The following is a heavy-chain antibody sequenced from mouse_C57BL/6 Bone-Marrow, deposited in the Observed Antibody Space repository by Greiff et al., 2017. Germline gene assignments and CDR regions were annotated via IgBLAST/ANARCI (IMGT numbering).Heavy chain of an antibody. CDR2: IYPGSGNT. Sequence: QVQLQQSGAELVRPGASVKLSCKASGYTFTDYYINWVKQRPGQGLEWIARIYPGSGNTYYNEKFKGKATLTAEKSSSTAYMQLSSLTSEDSAVYFCARHYGSSYPSYARDYWGQGTSVTVSS. CDR1: GYTFTDYY. J-gene: IGHJ4*01. V-gene: IGHV1-76*01. CDR3: ARHYGSSYPSYARDY. D-gene: IGHD1-1*01.